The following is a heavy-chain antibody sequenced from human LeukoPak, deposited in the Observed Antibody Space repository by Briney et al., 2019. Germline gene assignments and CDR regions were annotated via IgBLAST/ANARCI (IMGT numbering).Heavy chain of an antibody. V-gene: IGHV4-34*01. CDR2: INHSGST. Sequence: PSETLSLTCAVYGGSFSGYYWSWIRQPPGKGLEWIREINHSGSTNYNPSLKSRVTISVDTSKNQFSLKLSSVTTADTAVYYCARGHKNLDHLLWFGELDYWGQGTLVTVSS. D-gene: IGHD3-10*01. CDR1: GGSFSGYY. CDR3: ARGHKNLDHLLWFGELDY. J-gene: IGHJ4*02.